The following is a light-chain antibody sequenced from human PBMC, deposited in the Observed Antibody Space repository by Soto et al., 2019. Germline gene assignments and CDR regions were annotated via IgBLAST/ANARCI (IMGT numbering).Light chain of an antibody. J-gene: IGLJ1*01. CDR2: DVS. V-gene: IGLV2-14*01. CDR1: SSDVGGYNY. CDR3: SSYTSSSLYV. Sequence: QSALTQPASVSGSPGQSITISCTGTSSDVGGYNYVSWYQQHPGKAHKLMIYDVSNRPSGVSNRFYGSKSGNTASLTISGLQAEDEADYYCSSYTSSSLYVFGTGTKVTVL.